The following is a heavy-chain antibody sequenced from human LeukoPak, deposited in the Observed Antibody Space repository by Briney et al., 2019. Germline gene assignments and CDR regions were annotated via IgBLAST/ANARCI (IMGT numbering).Heavy chain of an antibody. D-gene: IGHD6-13*01. J-gene: IGHJ5*02. V-gene: IGHV3-74*01. CDR3: ARDLAAAGRGWFDP. CDR1: GFTFSSYW. CDR2: INSDGSST. Sequence: GGSLRLPCAASGFTFSSYWMHWVRQAPGKGLVWVSRINSDGSSTSYADSVKGRFTISRDNAKNTLYLQMYSLRAEDTAVYYCARDLAAAGRGWFDPWGQGTLVTVSS.